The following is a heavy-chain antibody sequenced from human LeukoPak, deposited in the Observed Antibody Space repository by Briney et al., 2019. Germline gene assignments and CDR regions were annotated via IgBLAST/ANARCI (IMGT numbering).Heavy chain of an antibody. CDR2: ISRSGSTK. CDR1: GFTFSDYN. D-gene: IGHD3-9*01. J-gene: IGHJ5*02. Sequence: GGSLRLSCAASGFTFSDYNMRWIRQAPGKGLEWVSSISRSGSTKYYADSVKGRFTISRDNSEKTLYLQMNSLRAEDTAVYYCAKEVSDYDILTGYSSSNYFDLWGQGTLVTVSS. CDR3: AKEVSDYDILTGYSSSNYFDL. V-gene: IGHV3-11*01.